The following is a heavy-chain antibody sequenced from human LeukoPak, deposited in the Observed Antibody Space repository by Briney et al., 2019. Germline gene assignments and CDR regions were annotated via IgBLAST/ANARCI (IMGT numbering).Heavy chain of an antibody. CDR2: IRYDGNNK. CDR3: ARAPTGYSGSPHPLDY. CDR1: GFTFSSSD. J-gene: IGHJ4*02. D-gene: IGHD1-26*01. V-gene: IGHV3-30*02. Sequence: AGGSLRLSCAASGFTFSSSDMHWVRQAPGKGLEWVAFIRYDGNNKYYADSVKGRFTISRDNSKNTLYLQMNSLRAEDTAVYYCARAPTGYSGSPHPLDYWGQGTLVTVSS.